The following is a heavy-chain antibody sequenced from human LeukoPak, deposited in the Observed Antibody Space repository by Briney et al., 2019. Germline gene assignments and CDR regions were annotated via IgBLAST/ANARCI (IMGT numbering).Heavy chain of an antibody. Sequence: GGSLRLSCAASGFTFSSYDMHWVRQATGKGLEWVSAIGTAGDTYYPGSVKGRFTISRENAKNSLYLQMNSLRAEDTAVYYCATSTILNAFDIWGQGTMVTVSS. CDR1: GFTFSSYD. D-gene: IGHD5/OR15-5a*01. J-gene: IGHJ3*02. CDR2: IGTAGDT. V-gene: IGHV3-13*01. CDR3: ATSTILNAFDI.